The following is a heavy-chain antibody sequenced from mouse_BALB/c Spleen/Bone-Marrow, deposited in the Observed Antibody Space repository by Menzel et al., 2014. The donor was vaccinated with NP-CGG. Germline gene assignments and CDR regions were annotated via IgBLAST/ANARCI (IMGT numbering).Heavy chain of an antibody. D-gene: IGHD2-4*01. Sequence: EVQLQESGPGLVNPSQTVSLTCTVTGISITTGNYRWSWIRQFPGNKLEWIGYIYYSGTITYNPSLTSRTTITRDTSKNQFFLEMNSLTAEDTATYYCARGAMITTGHFDYWGQGTTLTVSS. J-gene: IGHJ2*01. CDR2: IYYSGTI. V-gene: IGHV3-5*02. CDR1: GISITTGNYR. CDR3: ARGAMITTGHFDY.